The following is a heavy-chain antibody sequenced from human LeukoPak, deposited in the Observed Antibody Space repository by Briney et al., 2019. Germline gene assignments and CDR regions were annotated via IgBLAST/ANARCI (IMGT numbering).Heavy chain of an antibody. CDR3: ASCYGPDAFDI. Sequence: ASVKVSCKASGGTFSSYTISWVRPAPGQGLEWMGRIIPILGIANYAQKFQGRVTITADKSTSTAYMELSSLRSEDTAVYYCASCYGPDAFDIWGQGTMVTVSS. V-gene: IGHV1-69*02. J-gene: IGHJ3*02. CDR2: IIPILGIA. CDR1: GGTFSSYT. D-gene: IGHD5-18*01.